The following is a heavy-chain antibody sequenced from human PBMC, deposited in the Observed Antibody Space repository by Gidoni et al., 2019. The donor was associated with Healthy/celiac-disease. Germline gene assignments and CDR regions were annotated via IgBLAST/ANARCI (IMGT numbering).Heavy chain of an antibody. CDR3: ARDTGPHLYYYYGMDV. D-gene: IGHD3-10*01. CDR2: IYHSGST. J-gene: IGHJ6*02. Sequence: QVQLQESGPVLVKPSGTLSLTCAVSGGSISISNWWSWVRQPPGKGLEWIGKIYHSGSTNYNPSLKSRVTISVDKAKNQFSLKLSSVTAADTAVYYCARDTGPHLYYYYGMDVWGQGTTVTVSS. CDR1: GGSISISNW. V-gene: IGHV4-4*02.